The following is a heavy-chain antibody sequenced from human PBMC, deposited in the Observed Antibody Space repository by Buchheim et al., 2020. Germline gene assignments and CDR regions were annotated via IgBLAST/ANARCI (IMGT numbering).Heavy chain of an antibody. CDR1: GGTFSSYA. CDR3: ARAVHEGGGYYYGMDV. Sequence: QVQLVQSGAEVKKPGSSVKLSCKASGGTFSSYAFSWVRQAPGQGLEWMGGIIPIFGTANYAQKFQGRVTLTADESTSTVYMKLSSLRSEDTAVYYCARAVHEGGGYYYGMDVWGQGTT. J-gene: IGHJ6*02. D-gene: IGHD3-16*01. V-gene: IGHV1-69*01. CDR2: IIPIFGTA.